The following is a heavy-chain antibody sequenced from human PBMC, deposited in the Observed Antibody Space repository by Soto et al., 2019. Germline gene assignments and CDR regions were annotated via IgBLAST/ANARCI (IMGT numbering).Heavy chain of an antibody. CDR3: ARYDFGTFDY. V-gene: IGHV4-4*02. Sequence: SETLSLTCAVSGDSISSSFWWSWVRQPPGKGLEWIGEIYHTESTVYNPSLKSRVTISVDKSKNQFSLNLDSVTAADTAVYYCARYDFGTFDYWGRGILVTVSS. CDR1: GDSISSSFW. CDR2: IYHTEST. J-gene: IGHJ4*02. D-gene: IGHD4-17*01.